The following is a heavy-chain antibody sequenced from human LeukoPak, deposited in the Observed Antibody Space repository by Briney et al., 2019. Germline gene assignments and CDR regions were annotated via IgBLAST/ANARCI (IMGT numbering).Heavy chain of an antibody. V-gene: IGHV1-18*01. D-gene: IGHD3-16*02. CDR1: GYTFTSYG. Sequence: ASVKVSCKASGYTFTSYGISWVRQAPGQGLEWMGWISAYNGNTNYAQKLQGRVTMTTDTSTSTAYMELRSLRSDDTAVYYCARDERYYDYVWGSYRYPCYYGMDVWGQGTTVAVSS. CDR3: ARDERYYDYVWGSYRYPCYYGMDV. J-gene: IGHJ6*02. CDR2: ISAYNGNT.